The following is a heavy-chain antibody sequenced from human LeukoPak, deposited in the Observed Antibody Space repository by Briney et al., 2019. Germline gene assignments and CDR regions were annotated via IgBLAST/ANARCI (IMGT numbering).Heavy chain of an antibody. Sequence: SETLSLTCTVSGGSISSYYWSWIRQPPGKGLEWIGYIYYGGSTNYNPSLKSRVTISVDTSKSQFSLKLSSVTAADTAVYYCARGYSGYDWIDYWGQGTLVTVSS. D-gene: IGHD5-12*01. CDR1: GGSISSYY. J-gene: IGHJ4*02. CDR2: IYYGGST. CDR3: ARGYSGYDWIDY. V-gene: IGHV4-59*01.